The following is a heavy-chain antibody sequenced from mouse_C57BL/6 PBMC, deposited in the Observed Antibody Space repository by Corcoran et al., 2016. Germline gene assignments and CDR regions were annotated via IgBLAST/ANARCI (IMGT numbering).Heavy chain of an antibody. CDR1: GYTFTDYY. V-gene: IGHV1-26*01. CDR3: ARVWSFSPHYAMDY. D-gene: IGHD1-1*02. J-gene: IGHJ4*01. CDR2: INPNNGGT. Sequence: EVQLQQSGPELVKPGASVKISCKASGYTFTDYYMNWVKQSHGKSLEWIGDINPNNGGTSYNQKFKGKATLTVDKSSSTAYMELRSLTSEDSAVYYCARVWSFSPHYAMDYWGQGTSVTVSS.